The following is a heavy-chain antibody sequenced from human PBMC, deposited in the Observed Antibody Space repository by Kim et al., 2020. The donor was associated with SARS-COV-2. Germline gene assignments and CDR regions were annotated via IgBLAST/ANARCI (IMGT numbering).Heavy chain of an antibody. V-gene: IGHV3-48*03. CDR1: GFTFSSYD. J-gene: IGHJ4*02. CDR2: ISSSGSTI. D-gene: IGHD6-19*01. CDR3: ARVGSSGWYQYFDY. Sequence: GGSLRLSCAASGFTFSSYDMNWVRQAPGKGLVWVSYISSSGSTIYYADAVKCRFTISRDNAKNSLYLQMNSLRAEDTAVYYCARVGSSGWYQYFDYWGQGTLVTVSS.